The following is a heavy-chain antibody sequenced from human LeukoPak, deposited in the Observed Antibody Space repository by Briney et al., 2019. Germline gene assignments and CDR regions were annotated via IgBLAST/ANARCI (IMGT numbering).Heavy chain of an antibody. J-gene: IGHJ4*02. Sequence: SETLSLTCTVSGGSISSYYWSWIRQPPGKGLEWIGYIYYSGSTNYNPSLKSRVTISVDTSKNQFSLKLSSVTAAGTAVYYCARVVAAAGPFDYWGQGTLVTVSS. D-gene: IGHD6-13*01. CDR3: ARVVAAAGPFDY. V-gene: IGHV4-59*01. CDR2: IYYSGST. CDR1: GGSISSYY.